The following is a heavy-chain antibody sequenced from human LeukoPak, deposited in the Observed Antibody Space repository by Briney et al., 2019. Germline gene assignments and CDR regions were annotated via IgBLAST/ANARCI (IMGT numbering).Heavy chain of an antibody. V-gene: IGHV4-59*12. D-gene: IGHD6-6*01. CDR1: GGSITVYY. Sequence: KSSETLSLTCSVSGGSITVYYWNWIRQSPGKGLEWIGSISYSGSTNYNRSLKSRVTISIDTSKNRSSLKVSSVIAADTAMYYCARGGSRSYTSSTLDYWGQGTLVTVSS. CDR3: ARGGSRSYTSSTLDY. CDR2: ISYSGST. J-gene: IGHJ4*02.